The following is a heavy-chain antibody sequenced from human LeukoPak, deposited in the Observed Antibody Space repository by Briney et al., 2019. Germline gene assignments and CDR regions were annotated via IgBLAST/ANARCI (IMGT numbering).Heavy chain of an antibody. J-gene: IGHJ6*02. CDR3: ARVGREDYYYGMDV. D-gene: IGHD3-10*01. CDR1: GYTFTSYA. Sequence: GASVKVSCKASGYTFTSYAMNWVRQAPGQGLEWMGWINTNTGNPTYAQGFTGRFVFSLDTSVSTAYLQISSLKAEDTAVYYCARVGREDYYYGMDVWGQGTTVTVSS. CDR2: INTNTGNP. V-gene: IGHV7-4-1*02.